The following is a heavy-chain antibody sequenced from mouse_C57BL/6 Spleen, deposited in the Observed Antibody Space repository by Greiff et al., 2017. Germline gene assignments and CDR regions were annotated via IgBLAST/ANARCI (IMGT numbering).Heavy chain of an antibody. J-gene: IGHJ4*01. CDR1: GFTFTDYY. V-gene: IGHV7-4*01. CDR2: IRNKANGYTT. CDR3: EKLSQGAMDD. Sequence: EVKLVESGGGLVQPGASLRLSCAASGFTFTDYYMSWVRQPPGKAPEWLALIRNKANGYTTEYTASVKGRFTISRDNSQNILYLQMNTMRAEESATYNSEKLSQGAMDDWGQGTSVTVSS.